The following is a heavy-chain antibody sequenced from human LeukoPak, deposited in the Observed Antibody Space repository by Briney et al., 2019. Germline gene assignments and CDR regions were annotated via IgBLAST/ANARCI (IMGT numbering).Heavy chain of an antibody. CDR3: ARQIPAAISDWFDP. J-gene: IGHJ5*02. D-gene: IGHD2-2*02. CDR1: GGSISGGDYY. V-gene: IGHV4-30-4*01. CDR2: IFYSGST. Sequence: PSQTLSLTCTVSGGSISGGDYYWSWIRQPPGTGLERIGYIFYSGSTYYNPSLESRLTISVDTSKNQFSLKLSSVTAADTAVYYCARQIPAAISDWFDPWGQGTLVTVSS.